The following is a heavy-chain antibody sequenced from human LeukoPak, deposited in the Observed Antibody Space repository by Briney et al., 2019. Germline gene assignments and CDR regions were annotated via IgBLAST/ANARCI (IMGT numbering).Heavy chain of an antibody. Sequence: ASVKVSCKASGYTFTSYYISWVRQAPGQGLEWMGGIIPIFGTANYAQKFQGRVTITTDESTSTAYMELSSLRSEDTAVYYCHEASGGYNYSDYWGQGTLVTVSS. CDR2: IIPIFGTA. J-gene: IGHJ4*02. V-gene: IGHV1-69*05. CDR1: GYTFTSYY. D-gene: IGHD5-24*01. CDR3: HEASGGYNYSDY.